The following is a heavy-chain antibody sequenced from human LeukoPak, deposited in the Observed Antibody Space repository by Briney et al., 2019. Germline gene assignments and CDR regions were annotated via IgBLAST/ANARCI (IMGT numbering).Heavy chain of an antibody. CDR3: ARDGGSSWYSYGFDP. J-gene: IGHJ5*02. CDR1: GGSISSYY. CDR2: IYYSGST. D-gene: IGHD6-13*01. Sequence: SETLSLTCTVSGGSISSYYWSWIRQPPGKGLEWIGYIYYSGSTNYNPSLKSRVTISADTSKNQFSLKLSSVTAADTAVYYCARDGGSSWYSYGFDPWGQGTLVTVSS. V-gene: IGHV4-59*01.